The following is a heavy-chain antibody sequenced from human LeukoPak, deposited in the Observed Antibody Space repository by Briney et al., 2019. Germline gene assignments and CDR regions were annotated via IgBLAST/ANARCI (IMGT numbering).Heavy chain of an antibody. CDR1: GGSIGSSSYY. J-gene: IGHJ4*02. V-gene: IGHV4-39*07. Sequence: SETLSLTCTVSGGSIGSSSYYWGWFRQPPGKGLEWIGYIYPRGSTYYNPSLKSRVILSLDKSANQFSLNLSSVTAADTAVYYCARFSPRAMGNYLDFWGQGTLVTVSS. CDR2: IYPRGST. D-gene: IGHD7-27*01. CDR3: ARFSPRAMGNYLDF.